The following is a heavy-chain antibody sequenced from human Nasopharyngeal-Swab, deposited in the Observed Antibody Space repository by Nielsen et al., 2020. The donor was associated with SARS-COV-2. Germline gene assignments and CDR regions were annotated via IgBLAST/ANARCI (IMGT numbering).Heavy chain of an antibody. CDR2: ISGSGGST. D-gene: IGHD2-2*01. CDR1: GFTFDDYG. CDR3: AKDTKYYGMDV. Sequence: GGSLRLSCAASGFTFDDYGMSWVRQAPGKGLEWVSAISGSGGSTYYADSVKGRFTISRDNSKNTLYLQMNSLRAEDTAVYYCAKDTKYYGMDVWGQGTTVTVSS. J-gene: IGHJ6*02. V-gene: IGHV3-23*01.